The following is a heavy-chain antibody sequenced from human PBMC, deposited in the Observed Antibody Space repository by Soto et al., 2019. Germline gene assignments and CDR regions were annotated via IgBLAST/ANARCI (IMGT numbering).Heavy chain of an antibody. CDR3: AREGRGKKAGYNGLVSLGY. J-gene: IGHJ4*02. V-gene: IGHV1-69*06. Sequence: SVKVSCKVSGSRFSNYVISWVRQAPGHGLEWLGRIIPIFNSTKYAQSFQGRVTITADKSTSTASLELSSLRSDDTAVYYCAREGRGKKAGYNGLVSLGYWGQGTMVTVYS. D-gene: IGHD2-2*02. CDR2: IIPIFNST. CDR1: GSRFSNYV.